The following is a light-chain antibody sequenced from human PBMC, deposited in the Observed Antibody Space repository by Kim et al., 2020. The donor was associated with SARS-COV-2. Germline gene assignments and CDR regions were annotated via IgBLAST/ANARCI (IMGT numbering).Light chain of an antibody. Sequence: QSALTQPASVSGSPRQSITISCTGTSSDVGSYNLVSWYQQHPGKAPKLMIYEGSKRPSGVSNRFSGSKSGNTASLTISGLQAEDEADYYCCSYAGSNYVFGTGTKVTVL. CDR1: SSDVGSYNL. J-gene: IGLJ1*01. CDR2: EGS. V-gene: IGLV2-23*01. CDR3: CSYAGSNYV.